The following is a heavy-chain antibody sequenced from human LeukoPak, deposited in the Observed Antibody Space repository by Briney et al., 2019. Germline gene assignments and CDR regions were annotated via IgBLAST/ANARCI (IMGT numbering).Heavy chain of an antibody. D-gene: IGHD2-15*01. CDR3: ARGLLSGYIDY. CDR1: GGSISSHY. Sequence: SETLSLTCTVSGGSISSHYWSWIRQPPGKGLEWIGEINHSGSTNYNPSLKSRVTISVDTSKNQFSLKLSSVTAADTAVYYCARGLLSGYIDYWGQGTLVTVSS. CDR2: INHSGST. J-gene: IGHJ4*02. V-gene: IGHV4-34*01.